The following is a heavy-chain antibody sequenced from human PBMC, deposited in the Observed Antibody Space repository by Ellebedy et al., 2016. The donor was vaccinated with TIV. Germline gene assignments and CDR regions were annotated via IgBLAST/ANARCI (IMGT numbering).Heavy chain of an antibody. CDR1: GGSINGGGYY. CDR2: IHYSGST. CDR3: ARDSGVLLALEV. Sequence: SETLSLTXTVSGGSINGGGYYWTWIRQHPGKGLEWIGYIHYSGSTYHNPSFKSQITISLDTSTNQFSLKLSSVTAADTAVYYCARDSGVLLALEVWGQGTLVTVSS. V-gene: IGHV4-31*01. D-gene: IGHD7-27*01. J-gene: IGHJ3*01.